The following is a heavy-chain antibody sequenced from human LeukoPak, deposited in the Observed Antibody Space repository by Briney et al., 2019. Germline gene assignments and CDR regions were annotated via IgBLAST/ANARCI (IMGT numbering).Heavy chain of an antibody. CDR2: ISGSGGST. CDR1: GFTFRSYG. J-gene: IGHJ4*02. CDR3: ARDRYTVTTAFDY. Sequence: PGGSLRLSCAASGFTFRSYGMSWVRQAPGKGLEWVSAISGSGGSTYYADSVKGRFTSSRDNSKNTLYLQMNSLRAEDTAVYYCARDRYTVTTAFDYWGQGTLVTVSS. D-gene: IGHD4-17*01. V-gene: IGHV3-23*01.